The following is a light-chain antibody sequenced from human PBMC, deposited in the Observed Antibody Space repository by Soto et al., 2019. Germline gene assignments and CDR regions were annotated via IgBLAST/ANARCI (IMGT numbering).Light chain of an antibody. CDR2: LNSDGSH. V-gene: IGLV4-69*01. CDR1: SGHSSYA. J-gene: IGLJ2*01. CDR3: QTWGTGIHLHVV. Sequence: QPVLTQSPSASASLGASVKLTCTLSSGHSSYAIAWHQQQPEKGPRYLMKLNSDGSHSKGDGIPDRFSGSSSGAERYLTISSLQSEDEADYYCQTWGTGIHLHVVFGGGTKLTVL.